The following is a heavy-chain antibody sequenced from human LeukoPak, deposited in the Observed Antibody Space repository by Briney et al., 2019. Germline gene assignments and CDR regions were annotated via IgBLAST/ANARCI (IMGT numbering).Heavy chain of an antibody. J-gene: IGHJ4*02. D-gene: IGHD1-26*01. CDR3: TRDKGGSYSDY. CDR1: GYTFTTYY. V-gene: IGHV1-46*01. Sequence: GASVKVSCKASGYTFTTYYIHWVRQAPGQGLEWVGIINPSGGTTNYAQKLQGRVTMTRDTSTSTVYMELSGLRSDDTAVYYCTRDKGGSYSDYWGQGTLVTVSS. CDR2: INPSGGTT.